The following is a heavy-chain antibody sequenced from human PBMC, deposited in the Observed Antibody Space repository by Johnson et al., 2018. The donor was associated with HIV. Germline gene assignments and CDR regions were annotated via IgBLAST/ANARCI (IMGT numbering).Heavy chain of an antibody. Sequence: QVQLVESGGGVVQPGRSLRLSCAASGFTFSSYAMHWVRQAPGKGLEWVAVISYDGSNKYYADSVKGRFTISRDNSKNTLYLQMNSLRAEDTAVYYCARDHEGQQLGFAFDIWGQGTMVTVSS. D-gene: IGHD6-13*01. V-gene: IGHV3-30*04. J-gene: IGHJ3*02. CDR2: ISYDGSNK. CDR1: GFTFSSYA. CDR3: ARDHEGQQLGFAFDI.